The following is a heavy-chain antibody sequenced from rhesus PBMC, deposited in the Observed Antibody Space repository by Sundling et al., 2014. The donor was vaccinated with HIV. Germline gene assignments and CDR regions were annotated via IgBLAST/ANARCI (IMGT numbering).Heavy chain of an antibody. D-gene: IGHD4-29*01. Sequence: QVHLQESGPGLVKPSETLSLTCTVSGDSVSSPNWWSFIRQSPGKGLEWIGSIYGKSPSTSYNPSLKNRVTISKDTSKDQFSLKLNSVTAADTAVYYCAREWGFYSTNYGADLWGQGVLVTVSS. J-gene: IGHJ4*01. CDR1: GDSVSSPNW. CDR2: IYGKSPST. CDR3: AREWGFYSTNYGADL. V-gene: IGHV4-65*02.